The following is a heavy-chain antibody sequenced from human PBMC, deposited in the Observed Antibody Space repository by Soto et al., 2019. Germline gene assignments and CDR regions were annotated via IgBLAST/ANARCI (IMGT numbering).Heavy chain of an antibody. CDR1: GFTFSTYG. CDR3: AKAIGPHGYYYYGMDV. V-gene: IGHV3-30*18. D-gene: IGHD3-16*02. J-gene: IGHJ6*02. Sequence: GGSLRLSCAASGFTFSTYGMHWVRQAPGKGLDWVAVISYDGSKKYYADSVKGRFTISRDNSKNTLYLQMNSLRAEDTAVYYCAKAIGPHGYYYYGMDVWGQGTTVTVSS. CDR2: ISYDGSKK.